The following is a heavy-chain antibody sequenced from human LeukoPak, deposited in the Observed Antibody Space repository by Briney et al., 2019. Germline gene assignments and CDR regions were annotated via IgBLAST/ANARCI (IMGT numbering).Heavy chain of an antibody. CDR3: ARVMEAGYCSGGSCYHQPGYFDY. CDR2: TKQDGSEK. CDR1: GFTFSSYW. V-gene: IGHV3-7*04. Sequence: GGSLRLSCAASGFTFSSYWMSWVRQAPGKGLEWVANTKQDGSEKYYVDSVKGRFTISRDNAKNSLYLQMNSLRAEDTAVYYCARVMEAGYCSGGSCYHQPGYFDYWGQGTLVTVSS. J-gene: IGHJ4*02. D-gene: IGHD2-15*01.